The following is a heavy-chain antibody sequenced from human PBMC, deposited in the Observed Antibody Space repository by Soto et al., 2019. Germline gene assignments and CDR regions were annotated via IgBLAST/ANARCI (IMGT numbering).Heavy chain of an antibody. CDR2: ITPSGSRT. CDR1: GFTFSNYA. CDR3: AKEMPKDRGLYTIDS. D-gene: IGHD3-16*01. V-gene: IGHV3-23*01. Sequence: EIQLFESGGVLVQPGGSLRLSCAASGFTFSNYAMDWVRQAPGEGLEWVSAITPSGSRTYYVESVKGRFIISRDNSRNALYLQMSTLRPEDTAVYFCAKEMPKDRGLYTIDSWGQGTLVTVSS. J-gene: IGHJ4*02.